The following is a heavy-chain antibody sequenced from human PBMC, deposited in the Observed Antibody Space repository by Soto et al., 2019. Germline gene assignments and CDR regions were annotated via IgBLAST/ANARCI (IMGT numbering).Heavy chain of an antibody. CDR3: ARHTPAISISDH. CDR2: IYYSGST. D-gene: IGHD2-15*01. CDR1: GGSISSSSYY. J-gene: IGHJ4*02. V-gene: IGHV4-39*01. Sequence: QLQLQESGPGLVKPSETLSLTCTVSGGSISSSSYYWGWIRQPPGKGLEWIGSIYYSGSTYYNPSPQIRLXXXVXXSKNQFSLKLSSVTAADTAVYYCARHTPAISISDHWGQGTLVTVSS.